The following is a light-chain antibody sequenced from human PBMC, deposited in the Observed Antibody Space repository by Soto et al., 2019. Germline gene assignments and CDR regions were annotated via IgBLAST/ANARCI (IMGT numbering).Light chain of an antibody. CDR3: QQYGSSHWT. CDR1: QSVSSSF. J-gene: IGKJ1*01. CDR2: GAS. V-gene: IGKV3-20*01. Sequence: EIVLTQSPGTLSLSPGERATLSCRASQSVSSSFLAWYQQKPGQAPRLLIYGASIRATGITDRFSGSGSGTDFTLTISRVEPEDFAVYYCQQYGSSHWTFGQGTKVEIK.